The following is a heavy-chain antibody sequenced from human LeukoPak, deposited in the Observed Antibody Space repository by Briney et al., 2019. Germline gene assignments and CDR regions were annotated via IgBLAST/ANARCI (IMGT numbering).Heavy chain of an antibody. CDR1: GFTFSDYY. V-gene: IGHV3-11*01. J-gene: IGHJ6*02. CDR3: ARARGYSYGSYYYYYYGMDV. D-gene: IGHD5-18*01. CDR2: SSSSGSTI. Sequence: GGSLRLSCAASGFTFSDYYMSWIRQAPGKGLEWVSYSSSSGSTIYYADSVKGRFTISRDNAKNSLYLQMNSLRAEDTAVYYCARARGYSYGSYYYYYYGMDVWGQGTTVTVSS.